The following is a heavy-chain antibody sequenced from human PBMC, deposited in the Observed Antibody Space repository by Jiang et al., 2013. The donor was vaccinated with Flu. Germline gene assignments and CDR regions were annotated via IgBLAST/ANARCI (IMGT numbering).Heavy chain of an antibody. J-gene: IGHJ4*02. CDR2: ILYDGSNE. CDR3: VRDSDVDYMFDH. Sequence: VVQPGRSLRLSCAASGFTFSTYGMHWVRQAPGKGLEWVAVILYDGSNEYYGDSVKGRFTISRDNSKNTLYLQMSRLRAEDTAVYYCVRDSDVDYMFDHWGQGTLVSVSS. CDR1: GFTFSTYG. V-gene: IGHV3-33*01. D-gene: IGHD4-17*01.